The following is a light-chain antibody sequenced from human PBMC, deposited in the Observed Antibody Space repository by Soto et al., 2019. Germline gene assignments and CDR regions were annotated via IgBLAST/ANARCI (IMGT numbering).Light chain of an antibody. V-gene: IGKV3-20*01. CDR2: GAS. Sequence: EIVLTQSPATLSLSPGERATLSCRASQSVSSNSLAWYQQKPGQAPRLLIYGASKRATGTPDRFSGSGSGTDFTLTISRLVPEDFAVYYCQQYGTSPLTFGGGTKVEIK. CDR3: QQYGTSPLT. CDR1: QSVSSNS. J-gene: IGKJ4*01.